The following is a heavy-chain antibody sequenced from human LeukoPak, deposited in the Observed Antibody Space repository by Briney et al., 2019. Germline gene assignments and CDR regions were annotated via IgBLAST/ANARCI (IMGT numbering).Heavy chain of an antibody. CDR1: GFTFSSYG. CDR2: ISYDGSDK. D-gene: IGHD2-2*01. CDR3: AKDLRYCSGTSCYEASGMDV. V-gene: IGHV3-30*18. J-gene: IGHJ6*02. Sequence: PGGSLRLSCAASGFTFSSYGMHWVRQAPGKGLEWVAAISYDGSDKYYAGSVKGRFTISKDNSKNTLSLQMNSLRAEDTAVFFCAKDLRYCSGTSCYEASGMDVWGQGTTVTVSS.